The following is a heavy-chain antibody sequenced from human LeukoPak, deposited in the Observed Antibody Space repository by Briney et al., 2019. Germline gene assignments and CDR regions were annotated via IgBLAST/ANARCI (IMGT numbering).Heavy chain of an antibody. Sequence: SETLSLTCTVSGGSISSDYWSWIRRPAGGGLEWIGRIYASGTTNYNPSLKSRLTMSVDTSKNQFSLKLRSVTAADTAVYYCANRMGEWGQGTLVTVSS. CDR1: GGSISSDY. D-gene: IGHD3-16*01. J-gene: IGHJ4*02. V-gene: IGHV4-4*07. CDR2: IYASGTT. CDR3: ANRMGE.